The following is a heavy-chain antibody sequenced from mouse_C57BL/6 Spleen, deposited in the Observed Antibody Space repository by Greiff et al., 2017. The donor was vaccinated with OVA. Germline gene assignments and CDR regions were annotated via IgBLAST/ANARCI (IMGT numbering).Heavy chain of an antibody. V-gene: IGHV1-52*01. J-gene: IGHJ4*01. D-gene: IGHD2-13*01. CDR2: IDPSDSET. CDR3: ANRSPCSDYERDAMDY. CDR1: GYTFTSYW. Sequence: QVQLQQPGAELVRPGSSVKLSCKASGYTFTSYWMPWVKQRPIQGLEWIGNIDPSDSETHYNQKFKDKATLTVHKSASTAYMQLNSLTSEDSAVYYCANRSPCSDYERDAMDYWGQGTSVTVSS.